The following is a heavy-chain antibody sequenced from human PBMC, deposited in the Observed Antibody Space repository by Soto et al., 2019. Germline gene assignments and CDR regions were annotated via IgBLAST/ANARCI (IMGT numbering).Heavy chain of an antibody. D-gene: IGHD3-10*01. J-gene: IGHJ3*02. CDR3: ASTFAGSYYNPNDAFDI. CDR1: GFTFSSYG. CDR2: IWYDGSNK. V-gene: IGHV3-33*01. Sequence: QVQLVESGGGVVQPGRSLRLSCAASGFTFSSYGMHWVRQAPGKGLEWVAVIWYDGSNKYYADSVKGRFTISRDNSKNTLYLQMNSLRAEDTAVYYCASTFAGSYYNPNDAFDIWGQGTMVTVSS.